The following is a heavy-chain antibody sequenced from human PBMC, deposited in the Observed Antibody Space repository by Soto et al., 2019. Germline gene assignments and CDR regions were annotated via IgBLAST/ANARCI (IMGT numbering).Heavy chain of an antibody. J-gene: IGHJ4*02. Sequence: HLQLQESAPGLVKPSETLSLTCSVSDDSITSNKYYWGGTRQPPGKALEWKGRLYYRGNASYNPPLQTRVTISLDKSKSQFSLKLNSVTAADSAVYFCARLEGLATISYYFDFWGPGALVTVSS. CDR2: LYYRGNA. CDR3: ARLEGLATISYYFDF. V-gene: IGHV4-39*01. CDR1: DDSITSNKYY. D-gene: IGHD3-9*01.